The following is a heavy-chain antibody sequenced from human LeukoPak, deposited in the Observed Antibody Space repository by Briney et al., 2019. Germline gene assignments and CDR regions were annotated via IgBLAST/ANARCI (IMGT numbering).Heavy chain of an antibody. CDR3: ARALGNGYNYDY. Sequence: GGSLRLSCAASGFTFSTFTMNWVSQAPGKGMEWVSSISSSSRFIYYADSVKGRFTISRDNAKNSLYLQMNSLRAEDTAVYYCARALGNGYNYDYCGQGTLVTVSS. D-gene: IGHD5-18*01. CDR1: GFTFSTFT. CDR2: ISSSSRFI. J-gene: IGHJ4*02. V-gene: IGHV3-21*01.